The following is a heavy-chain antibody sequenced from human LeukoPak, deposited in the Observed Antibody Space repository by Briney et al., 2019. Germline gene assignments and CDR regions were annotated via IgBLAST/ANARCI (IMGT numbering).Heavy chain of an antibody. CDR1: GGSISSSSYY. J-gene: IGHJ4*02. V-gene: IGHV4-39*07. Sequence: SETLSLTCTVSGGSISSSSYYWGWIRQSPGKGLEWLGSIYYSGSSYYNPSLKSRVTISVDTSKNQFSLKLSSVTAADTAVYYCAREEGIGYDSSGSSLDYWGQGTLVTVSS. D-gene: IGHD3-22*01. CDR2: IYYSGSS. CDR3: AREEGIGYDSSGSSLDY.